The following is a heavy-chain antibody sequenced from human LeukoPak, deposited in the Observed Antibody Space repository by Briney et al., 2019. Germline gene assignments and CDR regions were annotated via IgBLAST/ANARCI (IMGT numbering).Heavy chain of an antibody. D-gene: IGHD4-17*01. CDR1: GFTFSSYA. Sequence: GGSLRLSCSASGFTFSSYAMHWVRQAPGKGLEYVSAISSNGGSTYYADSAKGRFTISRDNSKNTLYLQMSSLRAEDTAVYYCVKDPGRDYGDNGGWFDPWGQGTLVTVSS. J-gene: IGHJ5*02. CDR2: ISSNGGST. CDR3: VKDPGRDYGDNGGWFDP. V-gene: IGHV3-64D*06.